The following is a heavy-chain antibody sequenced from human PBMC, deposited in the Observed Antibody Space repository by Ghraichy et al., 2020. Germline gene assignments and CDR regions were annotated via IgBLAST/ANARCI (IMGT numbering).Heavy chain of an antibody. D-gene: IGHD6-13*01. V-gene: IGHV3-15*01. J-gene: IGHJ4*02. Sequence: ETLSLTCEASGFTFSNAWMNWVRQAPGKRLEWIGRIKKISDGGTTDYAAPVKGRFTISRDDSKNTLYLQMNSLKIEDTGVYYCTTVADAWYTVHWGQGSLVTVSP. CDR1: GFTFSNAW. CDR3: TTVADAWYTVH. CDR2: IKKISDGGTT.